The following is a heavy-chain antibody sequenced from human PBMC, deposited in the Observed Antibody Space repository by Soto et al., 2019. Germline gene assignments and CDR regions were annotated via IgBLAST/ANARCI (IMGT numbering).Heavy chain of an antibody. CDR1: GGSISSGGYY. J-gene: IGHJ6*03. CDR3: ASGPFYYYYMDV. CDR2: IYYSGST. Sequence: PSETLSLTCTVSGGSISSGGYYWSWIRQHPGKGLEWIGYIYYSGSTYYNPSLKSRVTISVDTSKNQFSLKLSSVTAADTAVYYCASGPFYYYYMDVWGKGTTVTVSS. V-gene: IGHV4-31*03.